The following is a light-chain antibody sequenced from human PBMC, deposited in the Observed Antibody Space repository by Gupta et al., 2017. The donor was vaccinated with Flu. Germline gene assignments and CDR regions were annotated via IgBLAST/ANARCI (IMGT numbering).Light chain of an antibody. Sequence: EIVLTQSPGTLSLSPGESATISCRASQSVSSTFLAWYRQKPGQAPRLLIHSAFRSAIGIPDRFTGSGSGTEFTLAISRLEPDDFAVYYCQQDDRSPRAFGQGTKV. CDR2: SAF. CDR3: QQDDRSPRA. J-gene: IGKJ1*01. V-gene: IGKV3-20*01. CDR1: QSVSSTF.